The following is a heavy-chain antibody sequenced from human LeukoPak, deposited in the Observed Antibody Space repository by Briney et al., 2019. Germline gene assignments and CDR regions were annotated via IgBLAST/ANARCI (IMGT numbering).Heavy chain of an antibody. V-gene: IGHV1-18*01. Sequence: ASVKVSCKASGYTFTSYAISWVRQAPGQGLEWMGWISAYNGNTNYAQKVQGRVTMTTDTSTSTAYMELRSLRSDDTAVYYCARDPSTRDWGYYYYYMDVWGRGTTVTVSS. CDR3: ARDPSTRDWGYYYYYMDV. CDR1: GYTFTSYA. CDR2: ISAYNGNT. J-gene: IGHJ6*03. D-gene: IGHD3-16*01.